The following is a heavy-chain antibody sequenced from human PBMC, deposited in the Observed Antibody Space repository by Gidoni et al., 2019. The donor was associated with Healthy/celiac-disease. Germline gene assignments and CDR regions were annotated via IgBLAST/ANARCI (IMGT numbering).Heavy chain of an antibody. Sequence: EVQLLESGGGLVQSGGSLRLSCAASGLPFSSYAISWVRQAPGKGLEWVSAISGSGGSTYYADSVKGRFTSSRDNSKNTLYLQMNSLRAEDTAVYYCAKDGSAYSSSWGFFRYWGQGTLVTVSS. V-gene: IGHV3-23*01. CDR3: AKDGSAYSSSWGFFRY. D-gene: IGHD6-6*01. CDR1: GLPFSSYA. CDR2: ISGSGGST. J-gene: IGHJ4*02.